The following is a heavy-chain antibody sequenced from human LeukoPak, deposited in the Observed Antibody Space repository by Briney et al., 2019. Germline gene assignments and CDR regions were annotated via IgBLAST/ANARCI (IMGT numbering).Heavy chain of an antibody. D-gene: IGHD3-22*01. J-gene: IGHJ4*02. CDR2: IYHSGST. CDR1: GGSISSSNW. V-gene: IGHV4-4*02. CDR3: ARGSSGYYYPEFDY. Sequence: SETLSLTCAVSGGSISSSNWWSWVRQPPGKGLEWIGEIYHSGSTNYNPSLKSRVTISVDKSKNQFSLKLSSVTAADTAVYYCARGSSGYYYPEFDYWGQGTLVTVSS.